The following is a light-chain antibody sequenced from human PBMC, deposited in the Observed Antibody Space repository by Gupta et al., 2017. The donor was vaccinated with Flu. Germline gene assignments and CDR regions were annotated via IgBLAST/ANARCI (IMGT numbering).Light chain of an antibody. V-gene: IGKV1-39*01. CDR2: SAT. CDR3: QQTYVTPFT. Sequence: IQLPQSPSSLSASVGDRVTITCRASQSIGNYLNWFQKKQGRAPKPLIYSATTLQSGVPSRFSGSGSGTHFTLTISSLQPEDFATYYCQQTYVTPFTFGPGTXVDIK. J-gene: IGKJ3*01. CDR1: QSIGNY.